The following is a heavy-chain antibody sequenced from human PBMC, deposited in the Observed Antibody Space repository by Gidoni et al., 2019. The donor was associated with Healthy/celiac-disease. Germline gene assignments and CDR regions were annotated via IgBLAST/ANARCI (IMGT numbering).Heavy chain of an antibody. V-gene: IGHV3-21*01. CDR1: VFPFSSYS. CDR2: ISSSSSYI. J-gene: IGHJ4*02. CDR3: ARASREWLSSY. Sequence: EVQLVESGGGLVKPGWSLRLSCAASVFPFSSYSMNWVRQAPGKGLEWVSSISSSSSYIYYADSVKGRFTISRDNAKNSLYLQMNSLRAEDTAVYYCARASREWLSSYWGQGTLVTVSS. D-gene: IGHD6-19*01.